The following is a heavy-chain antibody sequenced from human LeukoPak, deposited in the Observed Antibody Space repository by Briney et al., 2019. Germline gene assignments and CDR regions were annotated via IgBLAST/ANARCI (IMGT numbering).Heavy chain of an antibody. Sequence: ASVKVSCKVSGYTFTDYYMHWVQQAPGKGLEWMGLVDPEDGETIYAEKFQGRVTITADTSTDTAYMELSSLRSEDTAVYYCATVYTASASYFFDYWGQGTLVTVSS. CDR1: GYTFTDYY. J-gene: IGHJ4*02. CDR3: ATVYTASASYFFDY. CDR2: VDPEDGET. D-gene: IGHD5-18*01. V-gene: IGHV1-69-2*01.